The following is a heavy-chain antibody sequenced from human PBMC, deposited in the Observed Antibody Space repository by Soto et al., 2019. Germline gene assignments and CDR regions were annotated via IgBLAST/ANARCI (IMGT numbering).Heavy chain of an antibody. D-gene: IGHD2-2*01. V-gene: IGHV4-39*01. CDR1: GDSIISSNYY. J-gene: IGHJ6*02. Sequence: SETLSLTCTVSGDSIISSNYYWAWIRQSPGKGLEWIGNMYYSGSTYYNLSLKSRLTMSVDTSKNQFSLKISSVTAADTSVYYFARIVVIPAAPDYYNYYGVDVWGQGTTVTVSS. CDR3: ARIVVIPAAPDYYNYYGVDV. CDR2: MYYSGST.